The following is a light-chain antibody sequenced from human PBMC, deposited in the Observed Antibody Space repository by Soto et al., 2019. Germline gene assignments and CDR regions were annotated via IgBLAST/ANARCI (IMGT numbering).Light chain of an antibody. CDR2: WAS. Sequence: DIVMTQSPDSLAVSLGERATINCKSGRSILYSSNNENFLAWYQQKPGQSPKLLIYWASTRESGVPDRFSGSASGTDFTLTISSLQAEDVAVYYCQQYYTTPPTFGQGTKVEIK. J-gene: IGKJ1*01. CDR1: RSILYSSNNENF. V-gene: IGKV4-1*01. CDR3: QQYYTTPPT.